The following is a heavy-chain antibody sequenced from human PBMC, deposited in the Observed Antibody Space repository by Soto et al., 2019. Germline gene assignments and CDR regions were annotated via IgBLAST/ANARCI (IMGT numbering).Heavy chain of an antibody. D-gene: IGHD2-15*01. CDR3: ARTKCSGGSCYSWSLDY. CDR2: RYYSEST. CDR1: GGSITTGGYY. J-gene: IGHJ4*02. V-gene: IGHV4-31*01. Sequence: SETLSLTCTVPGGSITTGGYYWSWIRQLPGKGLEWIGHRYYSESTYYNPSLKSQVSISLDTSKNQFSLKLSFVTAADTAMYYCARTKCSGGSCYSWSLDYWGQGTPVTVSS.